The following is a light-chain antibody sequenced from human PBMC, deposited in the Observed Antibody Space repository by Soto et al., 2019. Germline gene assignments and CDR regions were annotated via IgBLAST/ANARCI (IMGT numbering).Light chain of an antibody. Sequence: ILRTPSPSSFSASTGDRGTITCRASQGISSYLAWYQQKPGKAPKLLIYAASTLQSGVPSRFSGSGSGTDFTLTISCLQSEDFATYYCQQYYSYPITFGQGTRLEIK. CDR2: AAS. CDR1: QGISSY. CDR3: QQYYSYPIT. V-gene: IGKV1-8*01. J-gene: IGKJ5*01.